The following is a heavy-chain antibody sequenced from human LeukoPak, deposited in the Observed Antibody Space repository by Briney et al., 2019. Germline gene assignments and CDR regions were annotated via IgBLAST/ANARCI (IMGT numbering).Heavy chain of an antibody. CDR1: GGSISSSY. CDR2: IYYSGST. D-gene: IGHD1-14*01. J-gene: IGHJ4*02. V-gene: IGHV4-59*08. Sequence: PSETLSLTCTVSGGSISSSYWSWIRQPPGKGLEWIGYIYYSGSTNSNPSLKSRVTISADTSKNQVSLKLSSVTAADTAVYYCARHTELGGDFDYWGQGTLVTVSS. CDR3: ARHTELGGDFDY.